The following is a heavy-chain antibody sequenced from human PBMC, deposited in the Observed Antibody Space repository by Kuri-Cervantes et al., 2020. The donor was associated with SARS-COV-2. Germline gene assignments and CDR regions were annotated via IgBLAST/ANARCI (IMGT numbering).Heavy chain of an antibody. CDR3: AKDREVAARGYFDY. V-gene: IGHV3-23*01. CDR1: EFTFSSYA. CDR2: ISGSGGST. D-gene: IGHD6-6*01. J-gene: IGHJ4*02. Sequence: GESLKISCAASEFTFSSYAMSWVRQAPGKGLEWVSAISGSGGSTYYADSVRGRFTISRDNSKNTLYLQMNSLRAEDTAVYYCAKDREVAARGYFDYWGQGTLVTVSS.